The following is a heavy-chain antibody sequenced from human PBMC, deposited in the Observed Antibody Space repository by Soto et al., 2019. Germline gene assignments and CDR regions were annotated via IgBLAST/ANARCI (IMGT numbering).Heavy chain of an antibody. J-gene: IGHJ3*01. CDR1: GFTFGSHD. V-gene: IGHV3-23*01. CDR2: ISVSDPGN. D-gene: IGHD1-1*01. Sequence: EVQLLESGGGLVQPGGSLRLSCAASGFTFGSHDMSWVRQAPGKVVEWVSSISVSDPGNYYADSVKGRFTRTRDISTNALFLQMETLRSEDTAIDYCTKGTWMDSWGQGTMVTVSS. CDR3: TKGTWMDS.